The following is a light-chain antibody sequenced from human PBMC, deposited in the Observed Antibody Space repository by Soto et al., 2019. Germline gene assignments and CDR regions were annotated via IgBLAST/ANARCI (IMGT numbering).Light chain of an antibody. CDR3: QHYGTSGLT. Sequence: IVLRQSPGTLSLSPGEGATLSCRASQSISGRYLAWYQHKSGQAPRLFIYGASKRAAGIPDRFSGTGSDTDFALTISRLERDDFAVYYCQHYGTSGLTFGGGTKVEIK. J-gene: IGKJ4*01. V-gene: IGKV3-20*01. CDR2: GAS. CDR1: QSISGRY.